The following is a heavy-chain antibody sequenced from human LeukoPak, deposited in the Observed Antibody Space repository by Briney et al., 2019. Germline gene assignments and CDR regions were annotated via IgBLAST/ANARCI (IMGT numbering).Heavy chain of an antibody. J-gene: IGHJ6*02. D-gene: IGHD3-10*01. CDR2: IIPIFGTT. Sequence: ASVKVSCKASGGTFSSYAISWVRQAPGQGLEWMGGIIPIFGTTNYAQKFQSRVTITADESTSTAYMELSSLRSEDTAVYYCARGAWFGELFFGDYYYYGMDVWGQGTTVTASS. CDR1: GGTFSSYA. V-gene: IGHV1-69*13. CDR3: ARGAWFGELFFGDYYYYGMDV.